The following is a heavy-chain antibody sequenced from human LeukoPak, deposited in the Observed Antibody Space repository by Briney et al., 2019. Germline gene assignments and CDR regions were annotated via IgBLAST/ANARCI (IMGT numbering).Heavy chain of an antibody. CDR1: GYTFTSYG. Sequence: ASVKVSCKASGYTFTSYGISWVRQAPGQGLEWMGWISAYNGNTNYAQKLQGRVTMNTDTSTSTAYMELRSMRSDDTAVYYCARAYYDSSGYFSFGAFDIWGQGTMVTVSS. CDR3: ARAYYDSSGYFSFGAFDI. V-gene: IGHV1-18*01. CDR2: ISAYNGNT. J-gene: IGHJ3*02. D-gene: IGHD3-22*01.